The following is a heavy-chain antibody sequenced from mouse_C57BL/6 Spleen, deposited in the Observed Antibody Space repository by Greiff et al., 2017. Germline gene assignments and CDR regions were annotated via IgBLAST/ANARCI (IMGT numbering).Heavy chain of an antibody. Sequence: VKLQEPGAELMKPGASVKLSCKATGYTFTGYWIEWVKQRPGHGLEWIGEIVPGSGSTNYNEKFKSKATFTADTSSNTAYMQLSSLTTEDSAIYYGARYYDYAEKAMAYWGQGTSVTVSS. D-gene: IGHD2-4*01. J-gene: IGHJ4*01. CDR2: IVPGSGST. CDR3: ARYYDYAEKAMAY. CDR1: GYTFTGYW. V-gene: IGHV1-9*01.